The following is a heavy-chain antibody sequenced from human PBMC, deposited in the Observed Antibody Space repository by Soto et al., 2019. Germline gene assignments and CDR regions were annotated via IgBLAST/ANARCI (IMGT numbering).Heavy chain of an antibody. Sequence: EVQLLESGGGLVQPGGSLRLSCAASGFTFSSYAMTWVRQAPGKGLEWVAAISDTGVNTFYADSVKGRFTISRDNSKNTLHLQMNSLRAEDTALYYCAKDAGSFDYCGQGTLVTVSS. J-gene: IGHJ4*02. V-gene: IGHV3-23*01. CDR1: GFTFSSYA. CDR2: ISDTGVNT. CDR3: AKDAGSFDY.